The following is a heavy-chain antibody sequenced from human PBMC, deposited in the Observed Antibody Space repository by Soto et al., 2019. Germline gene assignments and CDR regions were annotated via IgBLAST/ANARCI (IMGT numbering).Heavy chain of an antibody. CDR2: IIPIFGTA. Sequence: QVQLVQSGAEVKKPGSSVKVSCKASGGTFSSYAISWVRQAPGQGLEWMGGIIPIFGTANYAQKFQGRVTITAEGSKGTGYKGPGRLRTEGNAGEYLSGESEMGANYHWGQGTLVTVSS. V-gene: IGHV1-69*01. J-gene: IGHJ5*02. D-gene: IGHD3-10*02. CDR1: GGTFSSYA. CDR3: SGESEMGANYH.